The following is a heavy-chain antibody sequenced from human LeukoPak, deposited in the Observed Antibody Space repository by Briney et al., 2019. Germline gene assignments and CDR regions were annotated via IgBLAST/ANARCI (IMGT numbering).Heavy chain of an antibody. D-gene: IGHD3-22*01. V-gene: IGHV3-33*01. CDR3: ARDQYYYDSSGCLVY. J-gene: IGHJ4*02. CDR1: GFTFSSYG. Sequence: GRSLRLSCAASGFTFSSYGMHWVRQAPGKGPEWVAVIWYDGSNKYYADSVKGRFTISRDNSKNTLYLQMNSLRAEDTAVYYCARDQYYYDSSGCLVYWGQGTLVTVSS. CDR2: IWYDGSNK.